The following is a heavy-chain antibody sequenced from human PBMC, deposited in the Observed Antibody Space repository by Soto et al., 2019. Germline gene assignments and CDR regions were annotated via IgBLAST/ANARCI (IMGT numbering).Heavy chain of an antibody. CDR2: ISGGGDAT. Sequence: EVQLLESGGDSVQPGGSVRLSCAGSGFTFINYAMNWVRQAPGKGLEWVSTISGGGDATFLADSVRGRFTFSRDNSKNTVTLQMNSLGVDDTAVYYCARKVVGSTSRPDYWYFDLWGRGILVTVSS. D-gene: IGHD2-21*01. J-gene: IGHJ2*01. CDR1: GFTFINYA. V-gene: IGHV3-23*01. CDR3: ARKVVGSTSRPDYWYFDL.